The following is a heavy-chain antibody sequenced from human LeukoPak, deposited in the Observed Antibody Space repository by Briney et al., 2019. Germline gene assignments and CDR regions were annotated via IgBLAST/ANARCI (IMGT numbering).Heavy chain of an antibody. V-gene: IGHV1-69*05. CDR3: ARTILSGVRAATNWFDP. CDR2: IIPIFGTA. D-gene: IGHD2-2*01. CDR1: GGTFNSYA. Sequence: GASVKVSCKASGGTFNSYAISWLRQAPAQGLDWMGGIIPIFGTANYAQKFQGRVTITTDESTSTAYMELSSLRSEDTAVYYCARTILSGVRAATNWFDPWGQGTLVTVSS. J-gene: IGHJ5*02.